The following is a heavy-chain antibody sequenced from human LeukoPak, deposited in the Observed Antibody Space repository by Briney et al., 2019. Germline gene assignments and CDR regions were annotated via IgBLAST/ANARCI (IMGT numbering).Heavy chain of an antibody. J-gene: IGHJ4*02. D-gene: IGHD6-13*01. CDR2: IYYSVST. V-gene: IGHV4-39*07. CDR1: GGSISSSSYY. Sequence: SETLSLTCTVSGGSISSSSYYCGWIRLPPGKWLGWIGSIYYSVSTYYNPSFKSLLTISVDTSKNQFSVKLSSVTAADTAVYYCARCTAGFAFDIWGQGNLVTVSS. CDR3: ARCTAGFAFDI.